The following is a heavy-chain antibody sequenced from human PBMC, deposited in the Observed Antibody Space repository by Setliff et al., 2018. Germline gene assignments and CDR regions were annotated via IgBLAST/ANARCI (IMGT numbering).Heavy chain of an antibody. D-gene: IGHD3-16*02. CDR2: MNPNSGNT. V-gene: IGHV1-8*02. J-gene: IGHJ6*02. CDR1: GYTFTSYD. Sequence: AASVKVSCKASGYTFTSYDINWVRQATGQGLEWMGWMNPNSGNTGYAQKFQGRVTMTRNTSISTAYMELSSLRSEDTAVYYCARLYYDYVWGSYRLYYYYGMDVWGQGTTVTVSS. CDR3: ARLYYDYVWGSYRLYYYYGMDV.